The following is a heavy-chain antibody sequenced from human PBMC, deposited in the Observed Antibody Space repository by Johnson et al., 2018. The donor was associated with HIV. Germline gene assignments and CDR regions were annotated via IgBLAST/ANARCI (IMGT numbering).Heavy chain of an antibody. CDR3: AGGTFCGGDCYSRAFDI. CDR2: ISGSGGST. Sequence: EVQLVESGGGVVQPARSLRLSCAASGFTFSSYAMSWVRQAPGKGLEWVSAISGSGGSTYYADSVKGRFTISRDNSKNTLYLQMGSLRAEDMAVYYCAGGTFCGGDCYSRAFDIWGQGTMVTVSS. V-gene: IGHV3-23*04. J-gene: IGHJ3*02. CDR1: GFTFSSYA. D-gene: IGHD2-21*02.